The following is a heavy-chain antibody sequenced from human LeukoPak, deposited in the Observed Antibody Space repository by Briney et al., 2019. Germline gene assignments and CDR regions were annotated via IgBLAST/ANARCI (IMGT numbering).Heavy chain of an antibody. D-gene: IGHD3-10*01. J-gene: IGHJ4*02. V-gene: IGHV1-2*02. CDR2: INPNSGVK. Sequence: GASVKVSCKTFGFNFIGYYLYWVRQAPGQGLESMGWINPNSGVKQYSQKFQGRVTMTSDTSISTAYMELSGLTSDDTAVYYCARGLISTNYYGSGSYFHYWRQGTLVTVSS. CDR3: ARGLISTNYYGSGSYFHY. CDR1: GFNFIGYY.